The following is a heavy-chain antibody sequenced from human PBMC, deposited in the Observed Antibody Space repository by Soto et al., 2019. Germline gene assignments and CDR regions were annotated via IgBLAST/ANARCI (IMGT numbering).Heavy chain of an antibody. CDR2: IKSKIDGGTT. V-gene: IGHV3-15*07. CDR3: TTYCSSTSCDSYYYHTMDV. CDR1: GITFSKAW. J-gene: IGHJ6*02. D-gene: IGHD2-2*01. Sequence: EVQLVESGGGLVKPGGSLRLSCAASGITFSKAWMNWVRQAPGKGLEWVGRIKSKIDGGTTDYAAPVNGRFTISRDESKNTLYLQMNSLKTEDTAVYYCTTYCSSTSCDSYYYHTMDVWGQGTTVTFSS.